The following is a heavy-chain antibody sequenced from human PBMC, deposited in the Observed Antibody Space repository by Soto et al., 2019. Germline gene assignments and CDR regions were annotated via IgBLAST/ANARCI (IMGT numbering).Heavy chain of an antibody. J-gene: IGHJ4*02. D-gene: IGHD3-16*02. CDR2: SNSDGSIT. V-gene: IGHV3-74*01. CDR1: GFTFSSYW. Sequence: PGGSLRLSCAASGFTFSSYWMHWVRQVPEKGLVWVSRSNSDGSITNYAGAVKGRFTISRDNVKNTLYLQMNSLRAEDTAVYYCVRYPRSVGGSYRPDYWGQGTLVTVSS. CDR3: VRYPRSVGGSYRPDY.